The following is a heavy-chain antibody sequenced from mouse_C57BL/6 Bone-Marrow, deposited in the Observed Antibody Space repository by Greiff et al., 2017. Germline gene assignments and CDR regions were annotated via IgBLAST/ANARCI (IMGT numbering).Heavy chain of an antibody. CDR2: ISDGGSYT. J-gene: IGHJ3*01. Sequence: EVKLVESGGGLVKPGGSLKLSCAASGFTFSSYAMSWVRQTPEKRLEWVATISDGGSYTYYPDNVKGRFTISRDNAKNNLYPQMSHLKSEDTAMYYCARVRGYGFAYWGQGTLVTVSA. CDR3: ARVRGYGFAY. D-gene: IGHD2-2*01. V-gene: IGHV5-4*03. CDR1: GFTFSSYA.